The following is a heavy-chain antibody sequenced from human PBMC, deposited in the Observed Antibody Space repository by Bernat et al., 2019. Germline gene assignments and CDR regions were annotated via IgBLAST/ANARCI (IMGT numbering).Heavy chain of an antibody. CDR3: ARAALGDTAMAHYYYYMDV. J-gene: IGHJ6*03. CDR1: GFTFSSYW. V-gene: IGHV3-74*01. CDR2: INSDGSST. D-gene: IGHD5-18*01. Sequence: EVQLVESGGGLVQPGGSLRLSCAASGFTFSSYWMHWVRQAPGKGLVWVSRINSDGSSTSYADSVTGRFPISRDNAKNTLYLQMNSLRAEDTAVYYCARAALGDTAMAHYYYYMDVWGKGTTVTVSS.